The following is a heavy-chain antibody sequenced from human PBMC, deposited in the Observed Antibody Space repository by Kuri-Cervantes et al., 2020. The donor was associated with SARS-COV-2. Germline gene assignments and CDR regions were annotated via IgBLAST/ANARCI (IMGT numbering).Heavy chain of an antibody. CDR3: ARDLGYCSSTSCYSLSYYYYGLDV. Sequence: ASVKVSCKASGYTFTSYYIHWVRQAPGQGLEWMGIINPSGGSTSYAQKFQGRVTITADESTSTAYMELSSLRSEDTAVYYCARDLGYCSSTSCYSLSYYYYGLDVWGQGTTVTVSS. J-gene: IGHJ6*02. CDR1: GYTFTSYY. D-gene: IGHD2-2*01. CDR2: INPSGGST. V-gene: IGHV1-46*01.